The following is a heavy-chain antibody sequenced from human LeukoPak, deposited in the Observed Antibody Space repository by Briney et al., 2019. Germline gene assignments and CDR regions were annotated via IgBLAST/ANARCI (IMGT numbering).Heavy chain of an antibody. D-gene: IGHD3-10*01. CDR2: MRGSGGST. CDR3: AKRYGSGSYYFDY. CDR1: GFTLRIYA. V-gene: IGHV3-23*01. J-gene: IGHJ4*02. Sequence: GGSLRLSCAASGFTLRIYAVIWVRQSPGKGGEWVSSMRGSGGSTYYADSVKGRFTISRDNSKNTFYLQMTRLRAEDTAVYYCAKRYGSGSYYFDYWGPGTLVTVSS.